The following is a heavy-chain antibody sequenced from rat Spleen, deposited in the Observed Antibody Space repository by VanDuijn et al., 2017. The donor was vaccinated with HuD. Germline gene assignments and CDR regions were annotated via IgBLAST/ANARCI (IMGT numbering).Heavy chain of an antibody. CDR3: AAGRYNWNWFAY. CDR2: INSAGST. Sequence: EVQLQESGPGLVKPSQSLSLTCSVTGYSITSSYRWNWIRKFPGNKLEWMGYINSAGSTNYNPSLKSRISITRDTSKNQFFLQVNSVTTEDTATYYCAAGRYNWNWFAYWGQGTQVTVSS. CDR1: GYSITSSYR. J-gene: IGHJ3*01. D-gene: IGHD1-5*01. V-gene: IGHV3-3*01.